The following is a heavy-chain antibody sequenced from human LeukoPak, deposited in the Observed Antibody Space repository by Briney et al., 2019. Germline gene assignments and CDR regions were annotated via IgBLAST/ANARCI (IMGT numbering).Heavy chain of an antibody. CDR3: ASGWGYFDY. V-gene: IGHV3-30*03. Sequence: QPGRSLRLSCAASGFRFSGYGMHWVRQAPGKGLEWVAVISHDGSYTYYADSVKGRFTISRDNSKNTLYVQMNSLRGEDTAVYYCASGWGYFDYWGQGMPVTVSS. D-gene: IGHD6-19*01. J-gene: IGHJ4*02. CDR2: ISHDGSYT. CDR1: GFRFSGYG.